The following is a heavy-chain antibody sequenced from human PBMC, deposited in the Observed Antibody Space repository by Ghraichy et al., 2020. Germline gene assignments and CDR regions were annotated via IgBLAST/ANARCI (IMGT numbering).Heavy chain of an antibody. J-gene: IGHJ4*02. CDR2: IKSKTDGGTT. Sequence: GGSLRLSCAASGFTFSNAWMSWVRQAPGKGLEWVGRIKSKTDGGTTDYAAPVKGRFTISRDDSKNTLYLQMNSLKTEDTAVYYCTTTPVMVRGVPFDYWGQGTLVTVSS. CDR3: TTTPVMVRGVPFDY. CDR1: GFTFSNAW. D-gene: IGHD3-10*01. V-gene: IGHV3-15*01.